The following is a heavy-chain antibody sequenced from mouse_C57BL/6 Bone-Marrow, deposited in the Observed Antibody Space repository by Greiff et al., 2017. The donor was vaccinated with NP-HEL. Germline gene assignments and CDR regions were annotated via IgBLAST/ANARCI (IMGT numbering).Heavy chain of an antibody. Sequence: VQLVESGAELARPGASVKLSCKASGYTFTSYGISWVKQRTGRGLEWIGEIYPRSGNTYYNEKFKGKATLTADKSSSTAYMELRSLTSEDSAVYFCARPHYYGSSYGFAYWGQGTLVTVSA. CDR2: IYPRSGNT. V-gene: IGHV1-81*01. J-gene: IGHJ3*01. CDR1: GYTFTSYG. CDR3: ARPHYYGSSYGFAY. D-gene: IGHD1-1*01.